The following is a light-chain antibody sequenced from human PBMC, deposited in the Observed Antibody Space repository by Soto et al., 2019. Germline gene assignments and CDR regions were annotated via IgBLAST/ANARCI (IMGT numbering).Light chain of an antibody. CDR1: NNDVGSYLY. J-gene: IGLJ2*01. CDR3: SSFTTIGTVV. V-gene: IGLV2-14*01. CDR2: EVN. Sequence: QSALTQPASVSGSPGQSITISCTGNNNDVGSYLYVSWFQQHPGKAPKVVIFEVNNRPSGVSDRFSGSKSGNTASLTISGLQPEDEADYYCSSFTTIGTVVFGGGTKLTVL.